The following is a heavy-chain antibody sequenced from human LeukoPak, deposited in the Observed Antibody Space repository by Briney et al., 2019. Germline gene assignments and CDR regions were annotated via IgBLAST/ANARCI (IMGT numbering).Heavy chain of an antibody. CDR1: RFTFSSYF. CDR3: AKDPSDCSSTSCTADY. J-gene: IGHJ4*02. V-gene: IGHV3-74*03. D-gene: IGHD2-2*01. Sequence: GGSLRLSCAASRFTFSSYFMHWVRQAPGKGLVWVSRVSNDGTYTEYADSVKGRFTISRDNAKDTLYLQVNSLRAEDTAVYYCAKDPSDCSSTSCTADYWGQGTLVTVSS. CDR2: VSNDGTYT.